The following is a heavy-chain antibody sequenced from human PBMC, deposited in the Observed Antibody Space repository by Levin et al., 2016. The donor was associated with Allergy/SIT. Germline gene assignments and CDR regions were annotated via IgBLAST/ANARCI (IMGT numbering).Heavy chain of an antibody. J-gene: IGHJ3*02. Sequence: ASVKVSCKVSGYTLTELSMHWVRQAPGKGLEWMGGFDPEDGETIYAQKFQGRVTMTEDTSTDTAYMELSSLRSEDTAVYYCAREQLIPGYDWIPSDAFDIWGQGTMVTVSS. CDR2: FDPEDGET. CDR3: AREQLIPGYDWIPSDAFDI. V-gene: IGHV1-24*01. D-gene: IGHD3-3*01. CDR1: GYTLTELS.